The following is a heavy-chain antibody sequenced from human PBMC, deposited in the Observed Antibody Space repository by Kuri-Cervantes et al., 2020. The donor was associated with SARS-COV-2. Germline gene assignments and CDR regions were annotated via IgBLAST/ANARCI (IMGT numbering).Heavy chain of an antibody. CDR2: ISSSSSYI. D-gene: IGHD1-26*01. CDR3: ARDGSGSYSWFDP. CDR1: GFTFSSYS. V-gene: IGHV3-21*01. J-gene: IGHJ5*02. Sequence: GESLKISCAASGFTFSSYSMNWVRQAPGKGLEWVSSISSSSSYIYYADSVKGRFTISRDNSKNTLYLQMNSLRAEDTAVYYCARDGSGSYSWFDPWGQGTLVTVSS.